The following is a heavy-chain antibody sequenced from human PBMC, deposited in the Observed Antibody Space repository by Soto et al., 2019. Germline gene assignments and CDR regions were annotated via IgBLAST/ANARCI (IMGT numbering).Heavy chain of an antibody. CDR2: ISSSSSTI. J-gene: IGHJ3*02. Sequence: EVQLVESGGGLVQPGGSLRLSCAASGFTFSSYSINWVRQAPGKGLEWVSYISSSSSTIYYADSVKGRFTISRDNAKKSLYLQMNSLRAEDTAVYYCARIGGRCSSTRCPAGDAFDIWGQGTMVTVSS. V-gene: IGHV3-48*01. D-gene: IGHD2-2*01. CDR3: ARIGGRCSSTRCPAGDAFDI. CDR1: GFTFSSYS.